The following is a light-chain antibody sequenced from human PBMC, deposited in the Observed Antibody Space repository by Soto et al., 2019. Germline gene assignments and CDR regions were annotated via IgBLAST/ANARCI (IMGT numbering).Light chain of an antibody. CDR2: GAS. Sequence: EIVLTQSPATLSVSPGEGATLSCRASQSISSYLAWYQQKPGQAPRLLVYGASTRAVGIPARFSGTGSGTYFTLSISSVPAEDFAVAYCHHYDSCPPRLTFGGGTKVEIK. J-gene: IGKJ4*01. CDR3: HHYDSCPPRLT. V-gene: IGKV3D-15*01. CDR1: QSISSY.